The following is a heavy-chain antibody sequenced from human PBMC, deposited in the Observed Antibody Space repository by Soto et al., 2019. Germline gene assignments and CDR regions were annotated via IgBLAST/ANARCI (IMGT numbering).Heavy chain of an antibody. J-gene: IGHJ4*02. CDR1: GYTFTSYG. CDR2: ISAYNGNK. Sequence: GASVKVSCKASGYTFTSYGISWVRQAPGQGLEWMGWISAYNGNKKYAQKLQGRVSMSTDTSISTTYMELSSLTSEDTAVYYCTRAPLGIIVAPDFWGQGTLVTVSS. D-gene: IGHD3-22*01. V-gene: IGHV1-18*01. CDR3: TRAPLGIIVAPDF.